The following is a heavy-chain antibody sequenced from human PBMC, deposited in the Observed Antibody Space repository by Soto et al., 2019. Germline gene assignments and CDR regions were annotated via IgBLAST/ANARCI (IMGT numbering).Heavy chain of an antibody. CDR2: IIPICGTA. V-gene: IGHV1-69*13. J-gene: IGHJ6*02. CDR3: ARGSPKGYYGMDV. CDR1: GGTFSSYA. Sequence: SVKVSCKASGGTFSSYAISWVRQAPGQGLEWMGGIIPICGTANYGQKFQGRVTITADESTSTAYMELSSLRSEDTAVYYCARGSPKGYYGMDVWGQGTTVTVSS.